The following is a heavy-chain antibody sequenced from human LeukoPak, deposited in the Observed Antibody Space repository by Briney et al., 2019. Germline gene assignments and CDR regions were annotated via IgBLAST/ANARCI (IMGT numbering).Heavy chain of an antibody. D-gene: IGHD3-10*01. CDR3: ELSPARGVDY. CDR2: ISGSGGSA. V-gene: IGHV3-23*01. Sequence: GGSLRLSCAASGFTFSSYAMSWVRQAPGKGLEWVSAISGSGGSAYYADSVKGRFTISRDNSKNTLYLQMNSLRAEDTAVYYCELSPARGVDYWGQGTLVTVSS. CDR1: GFTFSSYA. J-gene: IGHJ4*02.